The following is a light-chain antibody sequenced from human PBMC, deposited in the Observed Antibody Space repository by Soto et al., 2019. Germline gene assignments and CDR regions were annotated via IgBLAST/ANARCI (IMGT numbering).Light chain of an antibody. V-gene: IGKV1-27*01. CDR3: QRYYNAPFT. CDR2: AAS. J-gene: IGKJ4*01. CDR1: QGIKNY. Sequence: DIQVTQYPSSLSASVGDRVTITCRASQGIKNYLAWYQQKPGEIPKLLIYAASTLESGIPPRFSGSGSGTDFTLTINNLQPEDVATYYCQRYYNAPFTFGGGTNVDI.